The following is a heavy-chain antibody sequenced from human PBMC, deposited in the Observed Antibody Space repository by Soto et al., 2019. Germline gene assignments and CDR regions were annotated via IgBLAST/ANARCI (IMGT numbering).Heavy chain of an antibody. D-gene: IGHD2-8*02. V-gene: IGHV3-48*03. J-gene: IGHJ5*02. Sequence: PGGSLRLSCAASGFTFTNYEMNWVRQAPGKGLEWVSYISGSGSTTYYADSVKGRFTISRDNAKKSLFLQMNRLRAEDTAVYYCARVSTWCFDPWGQGTLVTVSS. CDR2: ISGSGSTT. CDR1: GFTFTNYE. CDR3: ARVSTWCFDP.